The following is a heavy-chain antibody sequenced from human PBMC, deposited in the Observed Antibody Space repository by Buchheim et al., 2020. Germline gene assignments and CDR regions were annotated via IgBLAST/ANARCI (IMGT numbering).Heavy chain of an antibody. CDR3: ARDRLAGSGWFYYYYGMDV. CDR2: ISYDGSNK. D-gene: IGHD6-19*01. CDR1: GLTFSSFS. V-gene: IGHV3-30*03. J-gene: IGHJ6*02. Sequence: QVQLVESGGGVVQPGRSVRLSCAASGLTFSSFSMHWVRQAPGKGLEWVAFISYDGSNKYYVDSVKGRFTISRDISKNTLYLQMNSLRAEDTAVYYCARDRLAGSGWFYYYYGMDVWGQGTT.